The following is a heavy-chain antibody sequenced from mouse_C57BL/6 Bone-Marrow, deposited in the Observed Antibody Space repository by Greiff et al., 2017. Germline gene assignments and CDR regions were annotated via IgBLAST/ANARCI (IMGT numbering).Heavy chain of an antibody. J-gene: IGHJ3*01. V-gene: IGHV5-12*01. CDR2: ISNGGGST. CDR1: GFTFSDYY. Sequence: EVMLVESGGGLVQPGGSLKLSCAASGFTFSDYYMYWVRQTPEKRLEWVAYISNGGGSTYYPDTVKGRFTISRDNAKNTLYLQMSRLKSEDTAMYYCARPGYYYGIAWFAYWGQGTLVTVSA. CDR3: ARPGYYYGIAWFAY. D-gene: IGHD1-1*01.